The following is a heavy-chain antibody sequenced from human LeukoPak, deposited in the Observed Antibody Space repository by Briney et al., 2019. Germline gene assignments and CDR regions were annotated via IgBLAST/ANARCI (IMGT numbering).Heavy chain of an antibody. V-gene: IGHV4-34*01. CDR3: ARSYESLRYFDWLLPFDY. J-gene: IGHJ4*02. D-gene: IGHD3-9*01. CDR1: GGSISGYY. Sequence: SETLSLTCTVSGGSISGYYWSWIRQPPGEGLEWIGEINHSGSTNYNPSLKSRVTISVDTSKNQFSLKLSSVTAADTAVYYCARSYESLRYFDWLLPFDYWGQGTLVTVSS. CDR2: INHSGST.